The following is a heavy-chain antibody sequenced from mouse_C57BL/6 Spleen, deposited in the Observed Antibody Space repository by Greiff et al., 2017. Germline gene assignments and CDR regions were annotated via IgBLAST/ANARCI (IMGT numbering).Heavy chain of an antibody. CDR3: ASGTGTGCDD. D-gene: IGHD4-1*01. V-gene: IGHV1-64*01. CDR2: IHPNSGST. Sequence: QVQLQQPGAELVKPGASVKLSCKASGYTFTSYWMHWVKQRPGQGLEWIGMIHPNSGSTNYNEKFKSKATLTVDKSSSTAYMQLSSLTSEDSSVYYCASGTGTGCDDWGQGTTLTVSS. J-gene: IGHJ2*01. CDR1: GYTFTSYW.